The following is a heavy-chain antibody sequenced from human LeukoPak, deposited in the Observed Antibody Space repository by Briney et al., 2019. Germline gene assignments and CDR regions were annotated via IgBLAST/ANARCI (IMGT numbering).Heavy chain of an antibody. V-gene: IGHV3-23*01. D-gene: IGHD6-19*01. CDR3: AKDRGSVAATGRFDY. J-gene: IGHJ4*02. Sequence: GGSLRLSCAASGFTFNNYAMTWVRQAPGKGLEWVSAISGSGRSTYYADSVKGRFTISRDNSKNTLYLQMNSLRAEGTALYYCAKDRGSVAATGRFDYWGQGTLVTVSS. CDR2: ISGSGRST. CDR1: GFTFNNYA.